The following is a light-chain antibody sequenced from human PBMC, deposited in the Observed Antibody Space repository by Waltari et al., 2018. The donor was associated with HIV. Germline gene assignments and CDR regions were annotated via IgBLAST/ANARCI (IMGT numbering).Light chain of an antibody. CDR1: SSAVGGYNY. J-gene: IGLJ2*01. CDR3: TSFRPTSAPVV. Sequence: QPALTQPAAVSGSPGQSITISCTGTSSAVGGYNYVSWFLQRPGQAPKPMIYDVPHRPSGVSNRFSGSKAANTASLTISGLQVEDEGDYYCTSFRPTSAPVVFGGGTKLTVL. V-gene: IGLV2-14*01. CDR2: DVP.